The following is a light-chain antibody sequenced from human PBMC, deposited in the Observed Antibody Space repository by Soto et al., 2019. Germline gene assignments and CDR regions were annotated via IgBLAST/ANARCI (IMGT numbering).Light chain of an antibody. V-gene: IGKV3-11*01. CDR1: QSVSSY. J-gene: IGKJ4*01. Sequence: EIVLTQSPATLSLSPGERATLSCRASQSVSSYLAWYQQKPGQAPRLLIYDASNRATGIPARFSGSGSGTDFNITISSLDPEDFAVYYCQQRSNWLTFGGGTKVEIK. CDR3: QQRSNWLT. CDR2: DAS.